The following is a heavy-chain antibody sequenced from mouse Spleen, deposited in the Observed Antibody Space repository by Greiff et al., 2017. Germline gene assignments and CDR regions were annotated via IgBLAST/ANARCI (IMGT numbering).Heavy chain of an antibody. CDR3: ARDSYYSYDVWFAY. D-gene: IGHD2-12*01. CDR2: ISSGSSTI. V-gene: IGHV5-17*01. J-gene: IGHJ3*01. Sequence: EVKVEESGGGLVKPGGSLKLSCAASGFTFSDYGMHWVRQAPEKGLEWVAYISSGSSTIYYADTVKGRFTISRDNAKNTLFLQMTSLRSEDTAMYYCARDSYYSYDVWFAYWGQGTLVTVSA. CDR1: GFTFSDYG.